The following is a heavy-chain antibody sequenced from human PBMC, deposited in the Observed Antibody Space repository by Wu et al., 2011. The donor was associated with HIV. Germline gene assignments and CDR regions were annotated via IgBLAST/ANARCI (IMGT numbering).Heavy chain of an antibody. J-gene: IGHJ4*02. CDR1: GYTFTGYY. Sequence: QVQLVQSGAEVKKPGASVKVSCKTSGYTFTGYYIHWVRQAPGRGLEWMGWINPNSGGTNYAQKFRGRVTMTRDTSISTAYMELSGLRPDDTAIYYCARDNRRNEYSRSSGSDHWGQGTLVTVSS. CDR3: ARDNRRNEYSRSSGSDH. D-gene: IGHD6-6*01. V-gene: IGHV1-2*02. CDR2: INPNSGGT.